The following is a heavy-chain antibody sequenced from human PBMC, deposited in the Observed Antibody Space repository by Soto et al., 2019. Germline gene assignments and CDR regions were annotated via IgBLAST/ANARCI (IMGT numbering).Heavy chain of an antibody. J-gene: IGHJ3*02. CDR2: INPNSGGT. CDR1: GYTFTGYY. CDR3: ARSKVLAGEHNDVFSI. Sequence: ASVKVSCKASGYTFTGYYMHWVRQAPGQGLEWMGWINPNSGGTNYAQKFQGWVTMTRDTSISTAYMELSRLRSDDTAVYYCARSKVLAGEHNDVFSIWGQGTLVTVSS. V-gene: IGHV1-2*04. D-gene: IGHD6-19*01.